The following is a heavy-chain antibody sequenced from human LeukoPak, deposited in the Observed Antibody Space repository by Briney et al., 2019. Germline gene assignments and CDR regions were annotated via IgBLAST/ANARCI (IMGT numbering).Heavy chain of an antibody. CDR3: ARGRYSYGYAYYYYYMDV. J-gene: IGHJ6*03. Sequence: SETLSLTCTVSGYSISSSYYWSWIRQPPGKGLEWIGYIYYSGSTNYNPSLKSRVTISVDTSKNQFSLKLSSVTAADTAVYYCARGRYSYGYAYYYYYMDVWGKGTTVTISS. CDR1: GYSISSSYY. V-gene: IGHV4-61*01. CDR2: IYYSGST. D-gene: IGHD5-18*01.